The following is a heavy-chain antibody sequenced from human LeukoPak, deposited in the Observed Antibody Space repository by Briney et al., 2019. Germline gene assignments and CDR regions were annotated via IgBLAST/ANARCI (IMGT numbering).Heavy chain of an antibody. V-gene: IGHV3-30*18. CDR3: AKEGLSFDY. Sequence: PGRSLRLSCAASGFTFSSYGMHWVRQAPGKGLEWVALISYDGSNKYHADSVKGRFTISRDNSKNTLYLQMNGLRAEDTAVYYCAKEGLSFDYWGQGTLVTVSS. D-gene: IGHD2-21*01. CDR2: ISYDGSNK. J-gene: IGHJ4*02. CDR1: GFTFSSYG.